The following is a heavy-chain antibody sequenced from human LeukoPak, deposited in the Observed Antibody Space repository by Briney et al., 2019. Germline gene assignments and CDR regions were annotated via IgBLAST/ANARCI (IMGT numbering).Heavy chain of an antibody. J-gene: IGHJ4*02. CDR3: ASSYYYDSSGYSYYFDY. Sequence: GESLQISCKGSGYSFTSYWIGWVRQMPGKGLEWMGIIYPGDSDTRYSPSFQGQVTISADKSISTAYLQWSSLKASDTAMYYCASSYYYDSSGYSYYFDYWGQGTLVTVSS. CDR1: GYSFTSYW. V-gene: IGHV5-51*01. D-gene: IGHD3-22*01. CDR2: IYPGDSDT.